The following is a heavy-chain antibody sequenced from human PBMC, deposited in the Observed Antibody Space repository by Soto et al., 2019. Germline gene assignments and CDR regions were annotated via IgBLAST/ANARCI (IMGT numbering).Heavy chain of an antibody. V-gene: IGHV3-21*01. J-gene: IGHJ3*01. CDR3: ARGDYYDVSGPFSDAFDV. CDR2: LSRSSTYI. Sequence: GGSLRLSCAASGFTFSSYGMHWVHQAPGKGLEWVSSLSRSSTYIYYADSVKGRFTISRDNAKNSLYLQMNSLRVEDTAIYYCARGDYYDVSGPFSDAFDVWGQGTMVTVSS. CDR1: GFTFSSYG. D-gene: IGHD3-22*01.